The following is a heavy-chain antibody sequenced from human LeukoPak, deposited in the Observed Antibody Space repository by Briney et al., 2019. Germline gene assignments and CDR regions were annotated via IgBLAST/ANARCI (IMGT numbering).Heavy chain of an antibody. CDR2: IIPILGIA. D-gene: IGHD1-1*01. Sequence: GSSVKVSCKASGGTFSSYAISWVRQAPGQGLEWMGRIIPILGIANYAQKFQGRVTITADKSTSTAYMELSSLRSEDTAVYYCARVELERRDYDYWGQGTLVTVSS. CDR3: ARVELERRDYDY. CDR1: GGTFSSYA. V-gene: IGHV1-69*04. J-gene: IGHJ4*02.